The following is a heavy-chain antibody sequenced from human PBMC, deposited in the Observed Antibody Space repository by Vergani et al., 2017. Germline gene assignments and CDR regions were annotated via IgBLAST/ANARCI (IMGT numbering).Heavy chain of an antibody. CDR1: GFSFPGYA. CDR3: AKGGWRNDIVVVPAAINFDY. V-gene: IGHV3-23*01. Sequence: EVQLLESGGGLVQPGGSLRLSCEASGFSFPGYAMSWVRQAPGKGLEWVSSVSGSSATPYYADSVKGRFTISRDNSKNTLYLQMNSLRAEDTAVYYCAKGGWRNDIVVVPAAINFDYWGQGTLVTVSS. CDR2: VSGSSATP. D-gene: IGHD2-2*01. J-gene: IGHJ4*02.